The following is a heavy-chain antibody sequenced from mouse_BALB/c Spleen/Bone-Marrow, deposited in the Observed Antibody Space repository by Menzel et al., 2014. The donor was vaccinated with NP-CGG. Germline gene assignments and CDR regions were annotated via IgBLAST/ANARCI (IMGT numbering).Heavy chain of an antibody. V-gene: IGHV1-54*01. J-gene: IGHJ4*01. CDR3: ARWDYAMDY. Sequence: VKLRESGAELVRPGTSVKVSCKASGYAFTNYLIEWVKQRPGQGLEWIGVINPGSGGTNYNEKFKGKATLTADKSSSTAYMQLSSLTSDDSAVYFCARWDYAMDYWGQGTSVTVSS. CDR1: GYAFTNYL. CDR2: INPGSGGT.